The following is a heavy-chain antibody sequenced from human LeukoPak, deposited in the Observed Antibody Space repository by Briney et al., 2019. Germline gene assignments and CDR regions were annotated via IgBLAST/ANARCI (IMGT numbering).Heavy chain of an antibody. V-gene: IGHV4-38-2*02. CDR3: ARAFGVVIYFDY. J-gene: IGHJ4*02. CDR1: GYSINSGSY. D-gene: IGHD3-3*01. Sequence: SETLSLTCSVSGYSINSGSYWGWIRQPPGKGLEWIASIHHSGSTYYNPSLKSRVTIPVDTSKNQLSLKLTSVTAADTAVYYCARAFGVVIYFDYWGQGTLVTVSS. CDR2: IHHSGST.